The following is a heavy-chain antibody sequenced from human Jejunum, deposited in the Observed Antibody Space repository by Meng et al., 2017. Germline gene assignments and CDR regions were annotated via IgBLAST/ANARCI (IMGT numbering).Heavy chain of an antibody. J-gene: IGHJ4*02. V-gene: IGHV3-74*01. CDR2: INSDGSST. D-gene: IGHD1-1*01. CDR3: ARDGVGMTDLDY. Sequence: GGPLRLSCAAPGFTFSRFWMHWARQAPGKGLVWVPHINSDGSSTTYADSVKGRFTISRDNAKNTLYLQMNRLRADDTAIYYCARDGVGMTDLDYWGQGRLVTVSS. CDR1: GFTFSRFW.